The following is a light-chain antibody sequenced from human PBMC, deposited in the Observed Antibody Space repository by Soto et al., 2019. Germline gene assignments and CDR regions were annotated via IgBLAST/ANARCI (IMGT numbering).Light chain of an antibody. J-gene: IGLJ1*01. CDR2: EVT. CDR3: CSYAVSSTFGYV. V-gene: IGLV2-23*02. CDR1: SSDVGSYNL. Sequence: QSALTQPASVSGSPGQSITISCTGTSSDVGSYNLVSWYQQHPGKAPKLMIYEVTKRPSGVSNRFSGSKSGNTASLTISGLQAVDEADYFCCSYAVSSTFGYVFGTGTKLSVL.